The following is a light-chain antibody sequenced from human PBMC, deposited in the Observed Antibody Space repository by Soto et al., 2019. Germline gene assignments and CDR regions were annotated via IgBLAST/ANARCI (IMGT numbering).Light chain of an antibody. Sequence: QSALTQPASVSGSPGQSITLSCTGTSSDVGGYNYVSSYQQHPGKAPKLMIYEVSHRPSGVSNRFSGSKSGITAYLTIAGLQAEDEADYYCTSYTTSSARVVLGGGTKVTVL. V-gene: IGLV2-14*01. CDR2: EVS. CDR3: TSYTTSSARVV. J-gene: IGLJ2*01. CDR1: SSDVGGYNY.